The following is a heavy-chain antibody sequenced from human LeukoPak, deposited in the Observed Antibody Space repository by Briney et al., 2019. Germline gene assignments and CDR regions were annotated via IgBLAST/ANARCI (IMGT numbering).Heavy chain of an antibody. D-gene: IGHD7-27*01. CDR1: GFTFGDYV. J-gene: IGHJ4*02. V-gene: IGHV3-49*04. Sequence: GGSLRLSCTASGFTFGDYVMSWVRQAPGKGLEWVGFIRSKAYGGTTEYAASVKGRFTISRDDSKSIAYLQMNSLKTEDTAVYYCTRAQLGIRYWGQGTLVTVSS. CDR2: IRSKAYGGTT. CDR3: TRAQLGIRY.